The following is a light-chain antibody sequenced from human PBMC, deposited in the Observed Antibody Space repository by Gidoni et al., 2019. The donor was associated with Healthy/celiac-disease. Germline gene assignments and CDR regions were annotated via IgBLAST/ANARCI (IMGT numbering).Light chain of an antibody. CDR1: QSVLYSSNNKNY. Sequence: DIVMTQSPDSLAVSLGERATINCKSSQSVLYSSNNKNYLAWYQQKPGQPPKLLISWASTRESGVPDRFSGSGSGTDFTLTISSLQAEDVAVYYCQQYYSTPLTFXQXTKLEI. J-gene: IGKJ2*01. V-gene: IGKV4-1*01. CDR2: WAS. CDR3: QQYYSTPLT.